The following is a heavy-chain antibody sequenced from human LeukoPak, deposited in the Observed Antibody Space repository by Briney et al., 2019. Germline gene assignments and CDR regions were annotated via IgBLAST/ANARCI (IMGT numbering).Heavy chain of an antibody. CDR2: IKQDGSEK. V-gene: IGHV3-7*01. D-gene: IGHD2-8*01. J-gene: IGHJ4*02. Sequence: PGGSLRLSCEASGFTFSVYWMGWVRQAPEKGLESVAKIKQDGSEKYYVDSVKGRFTISRDNSKNSLYLQMNSLRAEDTAVSYCEVIVYAHVDCWGQGALVTVSS. CDR3: EVIVYAHVDC. CDR1: GFTFSVYW.